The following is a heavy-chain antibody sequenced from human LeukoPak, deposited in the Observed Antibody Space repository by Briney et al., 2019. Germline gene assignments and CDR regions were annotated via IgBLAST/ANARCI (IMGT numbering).Heavy chain of an antibody. D-gene: IGHD3-22*01. CDR1: GFTFSDYY. Sequence: PGGSLRLSCAASGFTFSDYYMAWIRQAPGKGLEWVSYISTSGSNIYYADSVKGRFTISRDNAKNSLYLQMNSLRAEDTAVYYCARAASPHYYDRHGYYGYWGQGTLVTVSS. CDR2: ISTSGSNI. CDR3: ARAASPHYYDRHGYYGY. V-gene: IGHV3-11*01. J-gene: IGHJ4*02.